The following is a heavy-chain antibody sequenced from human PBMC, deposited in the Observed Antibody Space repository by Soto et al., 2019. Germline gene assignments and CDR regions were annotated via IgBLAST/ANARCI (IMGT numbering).Heavy chain of an antibody. CDR2: ISNSGTYT. Sequence: QAQLVESGGDLVKPGGSLRLSCAASGFTFSDYYMSWIRPAPGKGLEWISYISNSGTYTNYADSVKGRCTISRDNAKNALYLRMTGLRAEDTAVYYCVRGRGGDWGQGTLVTVSS. CDR1: GFTFSDYY. CDR3: VRGRGGD. V-gene: IGHV3-11*06. J-gene: IGHJ4*01. D-gene: IGHD3-10*01.